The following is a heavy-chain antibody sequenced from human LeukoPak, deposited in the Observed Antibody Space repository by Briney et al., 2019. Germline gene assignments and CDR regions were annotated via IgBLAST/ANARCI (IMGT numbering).Heavy chain of an antibody. CDR3: ARSTYYYDSSDYRGTTWFDP. CDR1: GGSISSYY. V-gene: IGHV4-59*01. J-gene: IGHJ5*02. CDR2: IYYSGST. Sequence: SETLSLTCTVSGGSISSYYWSWIRQPPGKGLEWIGYIYYSGSTNYNPSLKSRVTISVDMSKNQFSLKLNSMTAADTAVYYCARSTYYYDSSDYRGTTWFDPCGQGTLVTVSS. D-gene: IGHD3-22*01.